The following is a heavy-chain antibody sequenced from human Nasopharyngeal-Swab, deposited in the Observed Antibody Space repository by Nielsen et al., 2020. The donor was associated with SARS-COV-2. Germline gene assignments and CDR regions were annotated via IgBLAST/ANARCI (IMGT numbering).Heavy chain of an antibody. CDR1: GFTFSSYT. J-gene: IGHJ6*02. Sequence: GESLKIYCGASGFTFSSYTMSWVRQAPGRGLEWVSAITGSGDATNYADSVRGRFTISRDNSKSTLYLQMNSLIAEDTAEYFCAKDGVRLNGIDVWGQGTTVTVSS. CDR3: AKDGVRLNGIDV. V-gene: IGHV3-23*01. D-gene: IGHD2-15*01. CDR2: ITGSGDAT.